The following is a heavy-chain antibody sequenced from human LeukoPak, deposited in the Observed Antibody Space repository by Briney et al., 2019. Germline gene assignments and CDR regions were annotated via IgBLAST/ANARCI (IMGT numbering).Heavy chain of an antibody. V-gene: IGHV5-51*01. CDR2: INPGDSET. J-gene: IGHJ4*02. CDR3: ARPGYRSRYFDY. Sequence: GESLKISCKGSGYSFTSYWIGWVRQMPGKGLEWMGIINPGDSETKYSPSLQGQVTISADKSISTAYLQWSSLKASDTAMYYCARPGYRSRYFDYWGQGTLVTVSS. D-gene: IGHD6-19*01. CDR1: GYSFTSYW.